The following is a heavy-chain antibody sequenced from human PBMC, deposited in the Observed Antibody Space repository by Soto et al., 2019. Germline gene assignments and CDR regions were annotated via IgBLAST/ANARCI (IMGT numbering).Heavy chain of an antibody. D-gene: IGHD2-15*01. J-gene: IGHJ5*02. CDR3: ARGQGYCSGGSCYSGGFDP. V-gene: IGHV1-46*01. CDR1: GYTFTSYY. CDR2: INPSGGST. Sequence: ASVKVSCKASGYTFTSYYMHWVRQAPGQELEWMGIINPSGGSTSYAQKFQGRVTMTRDTSTSTVYMELSSLRSEDTAVYYCARGQGYCSGGSCYSGGFDPWGQGTLVTVSS.